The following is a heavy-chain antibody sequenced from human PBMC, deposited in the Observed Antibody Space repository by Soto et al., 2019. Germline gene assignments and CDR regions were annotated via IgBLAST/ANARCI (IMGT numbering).Heavy chain of an antibody. V-gene: IGHV4-31*03. CDR1: GGSISSGGSY. Sequence: QVQLQESGPGLVKPSQTLSLTCTVSGGSISSGGSYWSWIRQHPGKGLEWIGYIYYSGSNYYNPSLNRRVTISVDTSKNQFSLKLSSVSAADTAVYYCARVYLYDDILTGPSNPGWFARWGQRTLVTVAS. J-gene: IGHJ5*02. CDR2: IYYSGSN. CDR3: ARVYLYDDILTGPSNPGWFAR. D-gene: IGHD3-9*01.